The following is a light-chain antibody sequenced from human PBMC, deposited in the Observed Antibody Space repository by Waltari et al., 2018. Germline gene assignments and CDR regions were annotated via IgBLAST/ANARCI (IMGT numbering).Light chain of an antibody. CDR3: QQYDNWPYT. Sequence: EIVMTQSPATLSVSPGERATLSCRASQSVSSNLAWYLQGPGQAPRLLIYGASTRATGIPARFSGSGSGTEFTLSISSLQSEDFAVYYCQQYDNWPYTFGQGTKLEIK. CDR1: QSVSSN. V-gene: IGKV3-15*01. CDR2: GAS. J-gene: IGKJ2*01.